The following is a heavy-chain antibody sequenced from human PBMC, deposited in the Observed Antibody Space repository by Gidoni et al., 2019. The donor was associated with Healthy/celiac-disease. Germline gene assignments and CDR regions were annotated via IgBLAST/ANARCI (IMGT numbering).Heavy chain of an antibody. CDR2: IWYDGSNK. V-gene: IGHV3-33*01. CDR3: ARVRARQWLGRIDY. Sequence: QVQLVESGGGVVQPGRSLRLSSAASGFTFSSYGMHWVRQAPGKGLEWVAGIWYDGSNKYYADSVKGRFTISRDNSKNTLYLQMNSLRAEDTAVYYCARVRARQWLGRIDYWGQGTLVTVSS. CDR1: GFTFSSYG. D-gene: IGHD6-19*01. J-gene: IGHJ4*02.